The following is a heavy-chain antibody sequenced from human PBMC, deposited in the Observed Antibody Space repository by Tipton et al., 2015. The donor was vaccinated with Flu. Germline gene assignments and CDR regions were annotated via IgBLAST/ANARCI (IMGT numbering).Heavy chain of an antibody. CDR3: AKGSTDLGDN. V-gene: IGHV3-23*01. CDR1: GFTFSQYW. J-gene: IGHJ4*02. D-gene: IGHD3-10*01. CDR2: ISMSGSSA. Sequence: SLRLSCATSGFTFSQYWMNWVRQAPGKGLEWVSAISMSGSSADYADSVRGRFTIFRDNSKNTVSLQMSSLRPEDTGTYYCAKGSTDLGDNWGQGTLIIVS.